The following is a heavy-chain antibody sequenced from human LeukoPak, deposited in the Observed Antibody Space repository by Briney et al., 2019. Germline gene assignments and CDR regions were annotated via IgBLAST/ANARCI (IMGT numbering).Heavy chain of an antibody. CDR2: ISGSGGST. CDR1: GFTFSSYA. J-gene: IGHJ4*02. D-gene: IGHD2-21*02. CDR3: ARGGGIVVVTAIPLGLTS. V-gene: IGHV3-23*01. Sequence: GGSLRLSCAASGFTFSSYAMSWVRQAPGKGLEWVSAISGSGGSTYYADSVKGRFTISRDNSKNTLYLQMNSLRAEDTAVYYCARGGGIVVVTAIPLGLTSWGQGTLVTVSS.